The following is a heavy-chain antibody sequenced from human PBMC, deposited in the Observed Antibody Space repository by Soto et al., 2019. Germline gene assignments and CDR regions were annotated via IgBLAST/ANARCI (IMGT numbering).Heavy chain of an antibody. V-gene: IGHV3-49*03. J-gene: IGHJ5*02. D-gene: IGHD2-2*01. CDR2: IRSKAYGGTT. Sequence: GSLRLSCTASGFPFGDYAMSWFRQAPGKGLEWVGFIRSKAYGGTTEYAASVKGRFTISRDDSKSIAYLQMNSLKTEDTAVYYCTRFVVVPAATRFDPWGQGTLVTVSS. CDR1: GFPFGDYA. CDR3: TRFVVVPAATRFDP.